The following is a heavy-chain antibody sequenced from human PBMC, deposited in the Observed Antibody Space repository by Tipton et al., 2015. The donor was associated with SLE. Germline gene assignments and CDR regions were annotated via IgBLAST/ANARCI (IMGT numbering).Heavy chain of an antibody. J-gene: IGHJ4*02. Sequence: TLSLTCTVSGDSISSDDYHWSWIRQHPGKGLEWIGYIYNSGNTNYNPSLRSRVTISVDTSKNQFSLKLSSVTAADTAVYYCARDRGGNSSVYFDYWGQGTLVTVSS. D-gene: IGHD4-23*01. CDR3: ARDRGGNSSVYFDY. V-gene: IGHV4-31*03. CDR2: IYNSGNT. CDR1: GDSISSDDYH.